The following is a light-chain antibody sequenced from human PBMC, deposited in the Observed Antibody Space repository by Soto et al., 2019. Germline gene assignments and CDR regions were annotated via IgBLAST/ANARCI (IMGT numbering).Light chain of an antibody. J-gene: IGLJ7*01. CDR2: EVN. V-gene: IGLV2-14*01. Sequence: QSALTQPASLSGSPGQSITISCTGTSSDVGGFNYVSWFQQHPGKAPKLIIYEVNNRPSGVSNRFSASKSGNTASLTISGLQAEDEADYYCGSYSNTATRVFGGGTQLTVL. CDR1: SSDVGGFNY. CDR3: GSYSNTATRV.